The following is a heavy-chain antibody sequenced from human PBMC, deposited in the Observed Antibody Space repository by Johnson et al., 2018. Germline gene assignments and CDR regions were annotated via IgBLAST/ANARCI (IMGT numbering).Heavy chain of an antibody. D-gene: IGHD2-15*01. V-gene: IGHV4-4*07. CDR1: GGSISSYY. CDR3: GRVMGDSGGWNAFDI. Sequence: QVQLQESGPGLVKPSETLSLTCTVSGGSISSYYWSWIRQPAGKGLEWIGRISNSGRPNYNPSLKSRVTISVDTSKNQFSLKLCSVTAADTAVYYCGRVMGDSGGWNAFDIWGQGTMVTVSS. J-gene: IGHJ3*02. CDR2: ISNSGRP.